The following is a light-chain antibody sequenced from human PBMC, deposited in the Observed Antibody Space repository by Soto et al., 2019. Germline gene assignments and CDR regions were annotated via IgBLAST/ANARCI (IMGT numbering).Light chain of an antibody. Sequence: DIQMTQSPSSLSASVGDRVTITCRASQSISSYLNWYQQKPGKAPMLLIYAASSLHSGVPSRFSGSGSGTDFTLTISSLKTEDFATYYCQQSYSTLGTFGQGTKVEIK. J-gene: IGKJ1*01. CDR2: AAS. CDR1: QSISSY. CDR3: QQSYSTLGT. V-gene: IGKV1-39*01.